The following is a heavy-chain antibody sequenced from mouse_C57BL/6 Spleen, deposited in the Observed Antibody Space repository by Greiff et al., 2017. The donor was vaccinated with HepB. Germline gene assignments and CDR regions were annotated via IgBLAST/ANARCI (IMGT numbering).Heavy chain of an antibody. D-gene: IGHD4-1*01. CDR1: GFTFNTYA. CDR2: IRSKSSNYAT. V-gene: IGHV10-3*01. CDR3: VRDRNWDGYFDV. J-gene: IGHJ1*03. Sequence: EVQGVESGGGLVQPKGSLKLSCAASGFTFNTYAMHWVRQAPGKGLEWVARIRSKSSNYATYYADSVKDRFTISRDDSQSMLYLQMNNLKTEDTAMYYCVRDRNWDGYFDVWGTGTTVTVSS.